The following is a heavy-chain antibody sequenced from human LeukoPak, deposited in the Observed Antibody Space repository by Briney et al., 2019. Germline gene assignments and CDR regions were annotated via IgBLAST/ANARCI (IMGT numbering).Heavy chain of an antibody. D-gene: IGHD1-14*01. Sequence: SETLSLTCTVSGGSISSSSYYWSWIRQPAGKGLEWIGRIYTSGSTNYNPSLKSRVTISVDTSKNQFSLKLSSVPAADTAVYYCARGGSDAFDIWGQGTMVTVSS. V-gene: IGHV4-61*02. CDR2: IYTSGST. CDR3: ARGGSDAFDI. J-gene: IGHJ3*02. CDR1: GGSISSSSYY.